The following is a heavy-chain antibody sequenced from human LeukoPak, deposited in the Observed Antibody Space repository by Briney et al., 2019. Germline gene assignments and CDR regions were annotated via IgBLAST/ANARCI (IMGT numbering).Heavy chain of an antibody. Sequence: GGPLRLSCAASGFTFSNSWMHWVRQVPGKGLLWVSRISSDGSSSIYADSVKGRFTISRDNAKNALYLQMNSLRAEDTAVYYCARSYGDHDHDAFDIWGQGTMVTVSS. CDR1: GFTFSNSW. CDR3: ARSYGDHDHDAFDI. V-gene: IGHV3-74*01. CDR2: ISSDGSSS. D-gene: IGHD4-17*01. J-gene: IGHJ3*02.